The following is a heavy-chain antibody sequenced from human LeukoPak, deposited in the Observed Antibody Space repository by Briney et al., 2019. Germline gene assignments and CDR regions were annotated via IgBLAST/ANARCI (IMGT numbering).Heavy chain of an antibody. V-gene: IGHV3-7*05. D-gene: IGHD3-16*01. CDR2: IKQDGSGQ. CDR1: GFTFSNYL. J-gene: IGHJ4*02. Sequence: PGGSLRLSCVASGFTFSNYLMAWVRQAPGRGLEWVAHIKQDGSGQNYVDPVKGRFTISRDNAKNSVYLQMNSLRAEDTAVYYCARDDYLGFWGQGTLVTVSS. CDR3: ARDDYLGF.